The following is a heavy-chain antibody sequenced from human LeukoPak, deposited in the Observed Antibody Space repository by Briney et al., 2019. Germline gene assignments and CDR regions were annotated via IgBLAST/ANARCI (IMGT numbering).Heavy chain of an antibody. J-gene: IGHJ5*02. V-gene: IGHV4-59*08. Sequence: KTSETLSLTCTVSGDFISTYYWSWIRQPPGKGLEWIGYIYYSGSTNYNPSLKSRVTISVDTSKNQFSLKLSSVTAADTAVYYCASSIAVASLGFDPWGQGTLVTVSS. CDR2: IYYSGST. CDR1: GDFISTYY. D-gene: IGHD6-19*01. CDR3: ASSIAVASLGFDP.